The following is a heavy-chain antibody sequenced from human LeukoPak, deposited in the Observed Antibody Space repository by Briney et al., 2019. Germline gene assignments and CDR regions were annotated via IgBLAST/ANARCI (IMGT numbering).Heavy chain of an antibody. CDR3: AKDRYSYAYEYFDC. CDR1: GFTFSSYG. J-gene: IGHJ4*02. V-gene: IGHV3-30*18. Sequence: PGRSLRLSCAASGFTFSSYGMHWVRQAPGKGLEWVAVISYDGRNKYYADSVKGRSTISRDNSKNTLYLQMNSLRAEDTAVYYCAKDRYSYAYEYFDCWGQGTLVTVSS. CDR2: ISYDGRNK. D-gene: IGHD5-18*01.